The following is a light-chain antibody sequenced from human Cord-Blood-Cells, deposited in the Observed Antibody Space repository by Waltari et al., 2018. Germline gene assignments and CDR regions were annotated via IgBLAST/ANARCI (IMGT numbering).Light chain of an antibody. J-gene: IGLJ2*01. CDR3: SSYTSSSTV. V-gene: IGLV2-14*01. CDR2: DVS. CDR1: SSDVGGYNY. Sequence: QSALTQPASVSGSPGQSITISCTATSSDVGGYNYVSWYQQHPGKAPNLMIYDVSNRPSGVSNRFSGSKSGNTASLTISGLQAEDEADYYCSSYTSSSTVFGGGTKLTVL.